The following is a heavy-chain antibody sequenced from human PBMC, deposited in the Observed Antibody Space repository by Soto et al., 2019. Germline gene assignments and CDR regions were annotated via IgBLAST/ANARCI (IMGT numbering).Heavy chain of an antibody. J-gene: IGHJ4*02. CDR3: AKPVGYYDSSDY. CDR2: ISGSGDNT. Sequence: EVPLLESGGGLVQPGGSLRLSCAASGFTFSTYAMSWVRQAPGKGLEWVSSISGSGDNTYYADSVKGRFTISRDNSKNTLYLQMNSLRDEDTAVYYCAKPVGYYDSSDYWGQGTLVTVSS. CDR1: GFTFSTYA. D-gene: IGHD3-22*01. V-gene: IGHV3-23*01.